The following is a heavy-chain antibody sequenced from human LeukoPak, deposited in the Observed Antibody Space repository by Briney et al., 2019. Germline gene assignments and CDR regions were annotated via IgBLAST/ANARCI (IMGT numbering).Heavy chain of an antibody. CDR2: INQDGTEK. CDR3: ARDQAGYCSSTSCYHKIFDY. V-gene: IGHV3-7*01. CDR1: GFTFTTYW. Sequence: GESLRLSCAASGFTFTTYWMSWVRQLPGKGLEWVASINQDGTEKYYVDSVKGRFTISRDNAKNSLDLQMNSLRAEDTAVYYCARDQAGYCSSTSCYHKIFDYWGQGTLVTVSS. J-gene: IGHJ4*02. D-gene: IGHD2-2*01.